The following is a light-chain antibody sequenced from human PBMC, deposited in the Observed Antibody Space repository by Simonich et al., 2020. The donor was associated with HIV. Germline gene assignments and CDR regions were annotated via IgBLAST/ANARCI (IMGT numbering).Light chain of an antibody. Sequence: QSALTQPASVSGSPGQSITISCTGTSSDIGGYSYVSWYQQHPGKDPKIIIYDVNNRPSWISNRFSGSKSGNTASLTISGLQAEDEADYYCSSYISSITYVLFGGGTKLTVL. V-gene: IGLV2-14*03. J-gene: IGLJ2*01. CDR1: SSDIGGYSY. CDR3: SSYISSITYVL. CDR2: DVN.